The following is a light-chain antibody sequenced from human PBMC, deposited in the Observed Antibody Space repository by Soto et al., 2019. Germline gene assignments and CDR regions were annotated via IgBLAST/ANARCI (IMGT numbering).Light chain of an antibody. CDR2: LGS. CDR3: MQALQTPFT. CDR1: QSLLHSNGYSY. Sequence: DIVMTQSPLSLPVTPGEPASISCRSSQSLLHSNGYSYLDWYLQKPGQSPQLLIYLGSNRASGVPDRFSGSGSGTDFTLKISRVEAADVGVYYCMQALQTPFTFGPGTKVDIK. V-gene: IGKV2-28*01. J-gene: IGKJ3*01.